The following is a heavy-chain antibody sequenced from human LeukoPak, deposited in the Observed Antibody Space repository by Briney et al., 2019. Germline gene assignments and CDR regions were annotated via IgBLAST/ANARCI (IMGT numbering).Heavy chain of an antibody. V-gene: IGHV3-30*02. CDR3: AKDLMGAHSNDNGGDAFDI. Sequence: AGGSLRLSCAASGFTFSSYGMHWVRQAPGKGLEWVAFIRYDGSNKYYADSVKGRFTISRDNSKNTLYLQMNSLRAEDTAVYYCAKDLMGAHSNDNGGDAFDIWGQGTMVTVSS. CDR2: IRYDGSNK. J-gene: IGHJ3*02. CDR1: GFTFSSYG. D-gene: IGHD1-26*01.